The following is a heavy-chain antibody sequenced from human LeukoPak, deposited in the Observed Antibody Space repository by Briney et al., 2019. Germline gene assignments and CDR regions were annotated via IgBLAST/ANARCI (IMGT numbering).Heavy chain of an antibody. J-gene: IGHJ4*02. Sequence: GGSLRLSCAASGFTFSSYVMSWVRQAPGKGLEWVSYINHNAETIYYADSVKGRFTISRDNAKNVLYLQMNRLGDGDTAVYYCARDSDWAFDNWGQGTLVTVSS. CDR3: ARDSDWAFDN. V-gene: IGHV3-48*02. CDR1: GFTFSSYV. D-gene: IGHD2-21*02. CDR2: INHNAETI.